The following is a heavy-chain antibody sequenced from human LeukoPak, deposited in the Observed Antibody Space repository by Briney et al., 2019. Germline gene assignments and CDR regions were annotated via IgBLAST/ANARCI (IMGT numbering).Heavy chain of an antibody. D-gene: IGHD5-24*01. CDR2: IYYSGST. Sequence: SSETLSLTCTVSGGSISSSSYYWGWIRQPPGKGLEWIGSIYYSGSTYYNPSLKSRVTISVDTSKNQFSLKLSSVTAADTAVYYCARRRGRDGYHLWWGQGTLVTVSS. CDR1: GGSISSSSYY. V-gene: IGHV4-39*07. CDR3: ARRRGRDGYHLW. J-gene: IGHJ4*02.